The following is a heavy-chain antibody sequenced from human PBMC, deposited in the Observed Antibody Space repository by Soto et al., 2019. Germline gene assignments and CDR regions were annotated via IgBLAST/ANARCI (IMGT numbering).Heavy chain of an antibody. Sequence: LPESLSRTYTVSGGPIRDYYWGWIRQSPGKGLEWIGYIYYTGTTKYNPSLKSRVTISVDSSKNQFSLKLDSVAAADTAVYYCARLGGYYQAFDSWGQGT. CDR3: ARLGGYYQAFDS. CDR2: IYYTGTT. V-gene: IGHV4-59*08. D-gene: IGHD3-22*01. CDR1: GGPIRDYY. J-gene: IGHJ4*02.